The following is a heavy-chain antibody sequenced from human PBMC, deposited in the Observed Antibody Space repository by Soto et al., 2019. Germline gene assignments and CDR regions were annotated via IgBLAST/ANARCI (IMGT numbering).Heavy chain of an antibody. CDR1: GYTFTSYD. CDR3: ASRNRVVTSIHGYEN. V-gene: IGHV1-8*01. Sequence: ALVKVSCNASGYTFTSYDINWVRQATGQGLEWMGWMNPNSGNTGYAQKFQARVTMTRNTSISIAYMELSSLRSEDTAVYYCASRNRVVTSIHGYENRGQRQQFTVPS. J-gene: IGHJ4*01. D-gene: IGHD2-21*02. CDR2: MNPNSGNT.